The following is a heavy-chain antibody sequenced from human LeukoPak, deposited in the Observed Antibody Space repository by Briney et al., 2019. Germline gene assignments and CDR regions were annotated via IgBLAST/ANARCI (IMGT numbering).Heavy chain of an antibody. CDR3: ARSVQHGQYYYYYMDV. J-gene: IGHJ6*03. CDR1: GYTFTGYY. Sequence: ASVKVSCKASGYTFTGYYMHWVRQAPGQGLEWMGWINPNSGGTNYAQKFQGRVTMTRDTSISTAYMELSRLRSDDTAVYYCARSVQHGQYYYYYMDVWGKGTTVTISS. D-gene: IGHD3-10*01. CDR2: INPNSGGT. V-gene: IGHV1-2*02.